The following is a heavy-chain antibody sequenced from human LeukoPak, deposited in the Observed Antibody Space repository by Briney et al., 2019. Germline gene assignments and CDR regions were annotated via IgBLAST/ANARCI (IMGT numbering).Heavy chain of an antibody. D-gene: IGHD2-2*01. CDR2: IYYSGST. CDR3: ARVLRVAAMPYYFDY. Sequence: SETLSLTCTVSGGSISSHYWSWIRQPPGKGLEWIGYIYYSGSTNYNPSLKSRVTISVDTSKNQFSLKLSSVTAADTAVYYCARVLRVAAMPYYFDYWGQGTLVTVSS. V-gene: IGHV4-59*11. CDR1: GGSISSHY. J-gene: IGHJ4*02.